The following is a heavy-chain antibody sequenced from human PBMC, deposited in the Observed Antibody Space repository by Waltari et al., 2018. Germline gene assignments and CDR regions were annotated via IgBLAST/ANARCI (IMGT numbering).Heavy chain of an antibody. CDR3: AKVLNNWPDVFDV. Sequence: EVQVLESGGGLIQPGGSLRLSCTASGFTFSSDAMTWVRQAPGEGLDWFSAISGSGDSTDYADSVRGRFTISGDSSRNTVWLQMSSLRVEDTAVYFCAKVLNNWPDVFDVWGQGTMVTVSS. J-gene: IGHJ3*01. CDR1: GFTFSSDA. CDR2: ISGSGDST. V-gene: IGHV3-23*01.